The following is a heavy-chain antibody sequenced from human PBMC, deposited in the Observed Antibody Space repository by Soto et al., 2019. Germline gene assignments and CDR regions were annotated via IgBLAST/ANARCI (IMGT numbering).Heavy chain of an antibody. CDR1: GGSFSGHY. CDR2: INHSGST. CDR3: ARVVGSSGDYFDY. J-gene: IGHJ4*02. D-gene: IGHD3-10*01. V-gene: IGHV4-34*01. Sequence: PSETLSLTCAVYGGSFSGHYWSWIRQPPGKGLEWIGEINHSGSTNYNPSLKSRVTISVDTSKNQFSLNLNSVTAADTAVYYCARVVGSSGDYFDYWGQGILVTVSS.